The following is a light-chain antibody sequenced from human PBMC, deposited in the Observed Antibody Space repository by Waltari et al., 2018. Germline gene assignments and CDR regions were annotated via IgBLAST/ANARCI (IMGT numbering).Light chain of an antibody. CDR1: QSVLYSSNNKNY. CDR3: QQYYRSPWT. CDR2: WAS. Sequence: DIVMTQSPDSLAVSLGERATINCKSSQSVLYSSNNKNYLAWYQQKPGQPPKLPIYWASTRESGVPDRFSGSGSGTDFTLTISSLQAEDVAVYYCQQYYRSPWTFGQGTKVEIK. V-gene: IGKV4-1*01. J-gene: IGKJ1*01.